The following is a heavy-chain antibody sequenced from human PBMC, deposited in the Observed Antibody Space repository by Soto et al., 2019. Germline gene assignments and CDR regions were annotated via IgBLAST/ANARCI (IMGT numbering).Heavy chain of an antibody. J-gene: IGHJ6*02. CDR2: INHSGST. V-gene: IGHV4-34*01. CDR3: ARDDIVVVPAAIGETYYYYGMDV. Sequence: SETLSLTCAVYGGSFSGYYWSWIRQPPGKELEWIGEINHSGSTNYNPSLKSRVTISVDTSKNQFSLKLSSVTAADTAVYYCARDDIVVVPAAIGETYYYYGMDVWGQGTTVTVSS. D-gene: IGHD2-2*01. CDR1: GGSFSGYY.